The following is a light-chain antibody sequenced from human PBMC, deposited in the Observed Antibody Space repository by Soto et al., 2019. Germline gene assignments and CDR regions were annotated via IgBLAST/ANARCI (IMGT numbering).Light chain of an antibody. Sequence: DIVMTQSPDSLAVSLGERATINCKSSQSVLYSANNKNYLAWYQQKPGQPPKLVIYWASTRESGVPDRFSGSGSGTDFTLTISSLQAEDVAGYYCQQYYSNALTFGGGTKVEIK. CDR3: QQYYSNALT. CDR2: WAS. J-gene: IGKJ4*01. V-gene: IGKV4-1*01. CDR1: QSVLYSANNKNY.